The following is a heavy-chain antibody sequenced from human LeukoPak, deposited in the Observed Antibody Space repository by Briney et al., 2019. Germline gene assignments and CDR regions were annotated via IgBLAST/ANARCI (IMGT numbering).Heavy chain of an antibody. J-gene: IGHJ4*02. Sequence: SVKVSCKASGGTFSSYAISWVRQAPGQGLEWMGGIIPIFGTANFAQKFQGRVTITTDESTSTAYMELSSLRSEDTAVYYCARTLGYCSSTSCYTPFDYWGQGTLVTVSS. D-gene: IGHD2-2*02. CDR3: ARTLGYCSSTSCYTPFDY. V-gene: IGHV1-69*05. CDR1: GGTFSSYA. CDR2: IIPIFGTA.